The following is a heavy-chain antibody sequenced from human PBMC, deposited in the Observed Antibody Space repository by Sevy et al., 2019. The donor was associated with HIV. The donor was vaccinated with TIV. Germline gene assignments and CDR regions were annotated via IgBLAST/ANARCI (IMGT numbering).Heavy chain of an antibody. CDR2: ISGSGGRT. CDR1: GFTFSSYA. D-gene: IGHD3-10*01. Sequence: GGSLRLSCAASGFTFSSYAMSWVRQAPGKGLEWVSAISGSGGRTYYADSVKGRFTISRDNSKNTLYLQMNSLRAEDKAVYYCAKASSGSYLDYYYYYMDVWGKGTTVTVSS. CDR3: AKASSGSYLDYYYYYMDV. V-gene: IGHV3-23*01. J-gene: IGHJ6*03.